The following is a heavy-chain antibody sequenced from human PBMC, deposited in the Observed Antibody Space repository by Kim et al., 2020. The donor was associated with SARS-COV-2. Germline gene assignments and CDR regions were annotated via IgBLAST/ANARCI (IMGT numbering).Heavy chain of an antibody. CDR3: ATTDSSGYYLEYFQH. CDR1: GYTLTELS. J-gene: IGHJ1*01. D-gene: IGHD3-22*01. CDR2: FDPEDGET. V-gene: IGHV1-24*01. Sequence: ASVKVSCKVSGYTLTELSMHWVRQAPGKGLEWMGGFDPEDGETIYAQKFQGRVTMTEDTSTDTAYMELSSLRSEDTAVYYCATTDSSGYYLEYFQHWGQGTLVTVSS.